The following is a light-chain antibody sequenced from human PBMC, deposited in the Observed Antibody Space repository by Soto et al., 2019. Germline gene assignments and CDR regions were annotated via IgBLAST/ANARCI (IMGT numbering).Light chain of an antibody. Sequence: QSALTQPASVSGSPEQSITISCTGTSSDVGSYNLVSWYQQHPGKAPKVMIYEATKRPSGVSNRFSGSKSGNTASLTISGLQAEDEAYYYCCSYAGSSYYVFGSGTKLTVL. CDR2: EAT. J-gene: IGLJ1*01. CDR1: SSDVGSYNL. V-gene: IGLV2-23*01. CDR3: CSYAGSSYYV.